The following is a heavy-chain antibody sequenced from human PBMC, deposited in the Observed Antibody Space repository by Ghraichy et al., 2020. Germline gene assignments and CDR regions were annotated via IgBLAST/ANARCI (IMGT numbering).Heavy chain of an antibody. Sequence: GGSLRLSCVGSGFPFSSYSFNWVRQSPGKGLEWVSYITGSGRTKSYADSVKGRFTISRDNAQNLLYLQMNSLRDEDTAVYYCARGSRVVRFYYYDGMDVWGQGTTVTVSS. J-gene: IGHJ6*02. V-gene: IGHV3-48*02. CDR3: ARGSRVVRFYYYDGMDV. CDR1: GFPFSSYS. CDR2: ITGSGRTK. D-gene: IGHD4-23*01.